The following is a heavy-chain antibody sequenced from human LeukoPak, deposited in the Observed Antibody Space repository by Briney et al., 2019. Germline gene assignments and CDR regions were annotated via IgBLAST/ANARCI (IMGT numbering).Heavy chain of an antibody. V-gene: IGHV4-34*01. CDR1: GGPFSCYY. CDR3: ARDKGLAAAGHWYFDL. D-gene: IGHD6-13*01. CDR2: INHSGST. J-gene: IGHJ2*01. Sequence: TSETLSLTCAVYGGPFSCYYWSWIRQPPGKGLEWIGEINHSGSTNYNLSLKSRVTISVDTSKNQFSLKLSSVTAADTAVYYCARDKGLAAAGHWYFDLWGRGTLVTVSS.